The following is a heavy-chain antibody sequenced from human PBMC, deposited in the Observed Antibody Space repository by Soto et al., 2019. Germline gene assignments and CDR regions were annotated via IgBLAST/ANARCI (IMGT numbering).Heavy chain of an antibody. CDR1: GYTFTSYG. J-gene: IGHJ4*02. CDR3: VREAARRDQFDD. V-gene: IGHV1-18*01. Sequence: GASVKVSCKASGYTFTSYGISWVRQASGQGLEWMAWISAYNGNTNYAQKFQGRVTMTTDTSTSTAYMELRSLRSDDTAVYYCVREAARRDQFDDWGQGTLVTVSS. CDR2: ISAYNGNT. D-gene: IGHD6-6*01.